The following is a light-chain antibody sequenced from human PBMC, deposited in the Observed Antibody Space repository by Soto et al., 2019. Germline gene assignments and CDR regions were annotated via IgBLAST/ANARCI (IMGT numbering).Light chain of an antibody. Sequence: DMQMTQSPSTLSASLGDRVTITCRASQSISSWLAWYQQKPGKAPKLLIYDASSLDSGVPSRFSGSGSGTEFTLTISSLQPDDFATYYCQQYNSYGTFGQGTKVDIK. CDR1: QSISSW. CDR3: QQYNSYGT. CDR2: DAS. J-gene: IGKJ1*01. V-gene: IGKV1-5*01.